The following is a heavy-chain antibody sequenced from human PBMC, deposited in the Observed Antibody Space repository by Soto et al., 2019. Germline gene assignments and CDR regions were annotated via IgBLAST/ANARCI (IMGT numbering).Heavy chain of an antibody. D-gene: IGHD3-3*01. CDR2: IYTSGSS. CDR3: PRERVEEYYDFWSGPDYYYYGMEV. CDR1: GGSISSYY. V-gene: IGHV4-4*07. J-gene: IGHJ6*02. Sequence: SETLSLTCTVSGGSISSYYWSWIRQRAGKGLEWIGRIYTSGSSKYSPSLKSRVTMSVDTSKNQFSLKLSSVTAADTAVYYCPRERVEEYYDFWSGPDYYYYGMEVWGQGNTVTVS.